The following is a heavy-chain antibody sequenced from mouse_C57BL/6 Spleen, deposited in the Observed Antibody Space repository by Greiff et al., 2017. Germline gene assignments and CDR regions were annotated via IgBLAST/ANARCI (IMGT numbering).Heavy chain of an antibody. Sequence: DVKLVESGGDLVKPGGSLKLSCAASGFTFSSYGMSWVRQTPDKRLEWVATISSGGSYTYYPDSVKGRFTISRDNAKNTLYLQMSSLKSEDTAMYYCARQVSSMDYWGQGTSVTVSS. J-gene: IGHJ4*01. V-gene: IGHV5-6*02. CDR1: GFTFSSYG. CDR2: ISSGGSYT. D-gene: IGHD3-1*01. CDR3: ARQVSSMDY.